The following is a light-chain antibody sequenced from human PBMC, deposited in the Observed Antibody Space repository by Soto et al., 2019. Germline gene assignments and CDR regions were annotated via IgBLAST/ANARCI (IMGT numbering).Light chain of an antibody. CDR3: QQYNNWPPYGLYT. CDR2: GAS. CDR1: QSVSTH. J-gene: IGKJ2*01. V-gene: IGKV3-15*01. Sequence: ETVMTQSPATLSVSPGERVTLSCRASQSVSTHLAWFQQKPGQAPRLLIYGASTRATGIPARFSGSGSGTGFTLTISSLQSEDVAVYYCQQYNNWPPYGLYTFVPGTKLEIK.